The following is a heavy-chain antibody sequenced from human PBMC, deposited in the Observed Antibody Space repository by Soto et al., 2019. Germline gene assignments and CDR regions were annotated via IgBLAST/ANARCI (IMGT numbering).Heavy chain of an antibody. V-gene: IGHV1-69*02. CDR2: IIPILGIA. D-gene: IGHD4-17*01. Sequence: QVQLVQSGAEVKKPGSSVKVSCKASGGTFSSYTISWVRQAPGQGLEWMGRIIPILGIANYAQKFQGRVTITADKSTSTAYMELSSLRSEDAAVYYCARHPGVRVTTVTNWFDPWGLGTLVTVSS. CDR1: GGTFSSYT. J-gene: IGHJ5*02. CDR3: ARHPGVRVTTVTNWFDP.